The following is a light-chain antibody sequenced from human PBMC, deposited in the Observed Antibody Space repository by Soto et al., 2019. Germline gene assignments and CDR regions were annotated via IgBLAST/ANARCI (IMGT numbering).Light chain of an antibody. J-gene: IGKJ1*01. CDR2: DAS. V-gene: IGKV1-5*01. CDR1: QKITRW. Sequence: DIQMTQSPSTLSASVGDRVTMTCRASQKITRWLAWYQQKPGKAPNLLIFDASNLESGVPSRFSGSGSGTEFTLTISSLQPGDFATYYCQQYKYYPWTFGQGTKVDI. CDR3: QQYKYYPWT.